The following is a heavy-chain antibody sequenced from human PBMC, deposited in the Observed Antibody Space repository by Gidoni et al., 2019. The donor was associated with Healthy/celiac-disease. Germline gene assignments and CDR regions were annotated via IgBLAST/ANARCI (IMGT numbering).Heavy chain of an antibody. CDR3: AHIFTDYVWGSPNYFDY. CDR1: GFSLSTSGVG. D-gene: IGHD3-16*01. V-gene: IGHV2-5*01. Sequence: TLTCTFSGFSLSTSGVGVGWIRQPPGKALEWLALIYGHDDKRYSPSLKSRLTITKDTSKNQVVLTMTNMDPVDTATYSCAHIFTDYVWGSPNYFDYWGQGTLVTVSS. J-gene: IGHJ4*02. CDR2: IYGHDDK.